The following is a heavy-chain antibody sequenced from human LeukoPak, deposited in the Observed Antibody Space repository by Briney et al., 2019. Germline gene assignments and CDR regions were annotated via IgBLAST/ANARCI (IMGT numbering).Heavy chain of an antibody. V-gene: IGHV4-59*01. CDR2: IYYSGST. CDR1: GGSISSYY. CDR3: ARRDSSSWYYWFDP. Sequence: SETLSLTCTVSGGSISSYYWSWIRQPPGKGLEWIGYIYYSGSTNYNPSLKSRVTISVDTSKNQFSLKLSSVTAADTAVYYCARRDSSSWYYWFDPRGQGTLVTVSS. D-gene: IGHD6-13*01. J-gene: IGHJ5*02.